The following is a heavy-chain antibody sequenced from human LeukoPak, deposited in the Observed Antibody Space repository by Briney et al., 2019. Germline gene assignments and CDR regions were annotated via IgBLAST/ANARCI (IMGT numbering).Heavy chain of an antibody. Sequence: ASVKVSCKASGYTFTAYYMHWVRQAPGQGLEWMGWINPNSGGTNYAQKFLGRVTMTRDTSISTAYMELSRLRPDDTAVYYCARETSGVSAAGYFDYWGQGTLVTVSS. J-gene: IGHJ4*02. V-gene: IGHV1-2*02. CDR3: ARETSGVSAAGYFDY. D-gene: IGHD2-2*01. CDR1: GYTFTAYY. CDR2: INPNSGGT.